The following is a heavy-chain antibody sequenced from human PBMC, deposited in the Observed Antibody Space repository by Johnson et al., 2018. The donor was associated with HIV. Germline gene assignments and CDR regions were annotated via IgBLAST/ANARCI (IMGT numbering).Heavy chain of an antibody. D-gene: IGHD1-20*01. CDR1: GFTFSDYA. V-gene: IGHV3-30*04. Sequence: QVQLVESGGGVVQPGRSLRLSCAASGFTFSDYAMHWVRQAPGKGLEWVEVISYAGSNKYYADSVKGRFTISRDNSEKTLYMRMSSLKPEDTAVYYWARTASYNWNLEAFDIWGQGTMVTVSS. J-gene: IGHJ3*02. CDR3: ARTASYNWNLEAFDI. CDR2: ISYAGSNK.